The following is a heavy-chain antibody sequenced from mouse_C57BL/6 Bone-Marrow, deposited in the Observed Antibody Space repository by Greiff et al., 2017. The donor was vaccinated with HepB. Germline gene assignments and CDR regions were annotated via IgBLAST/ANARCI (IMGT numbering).Heavy chain of an antibody. D-gene: IGHD2-4*01. J-gene: IGHJ3*01. V-gene: IGHV5-4*01. CDR2: ISDGGSYT. CDR3: ARDGPTIMIETWFAY. CDR1: GFTFSSYA. Sequence: EVMLVESGGGLVKPGGSLKLSCAASGFTFSSYAMSWVRQTPEKRLEWVATISDGGSYTYYPDNVKGRFTISRDNAKNNLYLQMSHLKSEDTAMYYCARDGPTIMIETWFAYWGQGTLVTVSA.